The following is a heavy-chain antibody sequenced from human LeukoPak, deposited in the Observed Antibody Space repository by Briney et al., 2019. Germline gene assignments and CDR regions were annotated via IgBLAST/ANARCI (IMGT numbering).Heavy chain of an antibody. J-gene: IGHJ4*02. D-gene: IGHD2-2*01. CDR3: APDCSSTSCYGAFDY. Sequence: PGGSLRLSCAASGFTVSSNYMSWVRQAPGKGLEWVSVISGSGGSTYYADSVKGRFTISRDNSKNTLYLQMNSLRAEDTAVYYCAPDCSSTSCYGAFDYWGQGTLVTVSS. V-gene: IGHV3-23*01. CDR2: ISGSGGST. CDR1: GFTVSSNY.